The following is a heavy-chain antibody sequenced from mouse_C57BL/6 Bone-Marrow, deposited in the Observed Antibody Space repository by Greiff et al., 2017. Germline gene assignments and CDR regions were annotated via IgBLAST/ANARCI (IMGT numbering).Heavy chain of an antibody. CDR3: ARGSDGFYYAMDY. D-gene: IGHD2-3*01. CDR2: SRNKANDYTT. CDR1: GFTFSDFY. Sequence: EVQRVESGGGLVQSGRSLRLSCATSGFTFSDFYMEWVRQAPGKGLEWIAASRNKANDYTTEYSASVKGRFIVSRDTSQSILYLQMNALRAEDTAIYYCARGSDGFYYAMDYWGQGTSVTVSS. J-gene: IGHJ4*01. V-gene: IGHV7-1*01.